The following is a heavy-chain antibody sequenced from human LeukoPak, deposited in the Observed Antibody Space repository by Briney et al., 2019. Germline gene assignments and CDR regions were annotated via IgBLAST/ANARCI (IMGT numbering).Heavy chain of an antibody. D-gene: IGHD2-21*02. CDR1: GGSISSYY. Sequence: SETLSLTCTVSGGSISSYYWSWIRQPAGKGLEWIGRMYITGNTNYNPSLKSRVTMSLDTSKNHSSLKLSSVTAADTAVYYCARDSTASSPWYFDLWGRGTLVTVSS. CDR3: ARDSTASSPWYFDL. CDR2: MYITGNT. V-gene: IGHV4-4*07. J-gene: IGHJ2*01.